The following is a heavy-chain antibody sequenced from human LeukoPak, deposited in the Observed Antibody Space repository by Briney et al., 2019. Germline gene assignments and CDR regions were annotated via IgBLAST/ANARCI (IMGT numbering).Heavy chain of an antibody. V-gene: IGHV1-46*01. D-gene: IGHD6-13*01. CDR1: GYTFTDKY. J-gene: IGHJ4*02. CDR2: INPCDGST. Sequence: ASATLSCKATGYTFTDKYIYWVRQAPPQGLYWMGIINPCDGSTRYAQKFQGRVTMTRDTSTSTLYMEVSSLRSEDTAVYYCARGSWPYFFDYWGQGTLVTVSS. CDR3: ARGSWPYFFDY.